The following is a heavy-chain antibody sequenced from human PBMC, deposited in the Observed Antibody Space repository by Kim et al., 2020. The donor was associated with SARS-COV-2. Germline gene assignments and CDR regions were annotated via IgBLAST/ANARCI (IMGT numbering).Heavy chain of an antibody. D-gene: IGHD3-10*01. J-gene: IGHJ6*02. CDR3: ARRRITMVRGSYDYYGMDV. V-gene: IGHV3-11*06. Sequence: RFTISRDNAKNSLYLQMNSLRAEDTAVYYCARRRITMVRGSYDYYGMDVWGQGTTVTVSS.